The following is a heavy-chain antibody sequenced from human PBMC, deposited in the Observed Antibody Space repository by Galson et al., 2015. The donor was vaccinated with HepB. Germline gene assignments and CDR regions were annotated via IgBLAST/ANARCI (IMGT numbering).Heavy chain of an antibody. D-gene: IGHD6-6*01. CDR2: ISSSSSHI. CDR3: ASLATWYSSSSQEVY. J-gene: IGHJ4*02. CDR1: GFTFSSYS. Sequence: SLRLSCAASGFTFSSYSMNWVRQAPGKGLEWVSSISSSSSHIYYADSVKGRFTISRDNAKNSLYLQMNSLRAEDTAVYYCASLATWYSSSSQEVYWGQGTLVTVSS. V-gene: IGHV3-21*01.